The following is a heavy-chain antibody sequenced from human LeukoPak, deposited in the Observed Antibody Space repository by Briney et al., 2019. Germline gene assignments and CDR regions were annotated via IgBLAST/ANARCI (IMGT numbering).Heavy chain of an antibody. CDR3: ARDPYSGSYGNYYYYYMDV. Sequence: GGSLRLSCAASGFTFSSYSMNWVRQAPGKGLEWVSSISSSSSYIYYADSVKGRFTISRDNARNSLFLQMNSLRVEDTAVYYCARDPYSGSYGNYYYYYMDVWGKGTTVTISS. V-gene: IGHV3-21*01. D-gene: IGHD1-26*01. J-gene: IGHJ6*03. CDR1: GFTFSSYS. CDR2: ISSSSSYI.